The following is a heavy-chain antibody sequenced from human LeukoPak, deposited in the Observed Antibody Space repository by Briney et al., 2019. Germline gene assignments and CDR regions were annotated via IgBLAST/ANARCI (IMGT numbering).Heavy chain of an antibody. CDR1: GGSFSGYY. J-gene: IGHJ5*02. V-gene: IGHV4-34*01. CDR3: ARRRAYNYFDP. CDR2: VDYRGTT. Sequence: PSETLSLTCAVYGGSFSGYYWSWIRQPPGKGLEWIATVDYRGTTYYNSALKSRVTISADTSKNQFYLNLNSMTAADTAVYFCARRRAYNYFDPWGQGTLVTVSS.